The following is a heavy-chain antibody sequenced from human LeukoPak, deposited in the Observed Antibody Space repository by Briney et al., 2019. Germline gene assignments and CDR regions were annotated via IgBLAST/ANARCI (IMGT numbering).Heavy chain of an antibody. D-gene: IGHD2-15*01. J-gene: IGHJ6*03. Sequence: GGSLRLSCAASGFTFSSYSMNWVRQAPGKGLEWVSSVSGSGGSTYYGDAVKGRFTISRDNSKNTLYLQMNSLRAEDTAVYYCAKQGSGCSGGSCYFLRGEYYYMDVWGKGTTVTISS. CDR2: VSGSGGST. CDR1: GFTFSSYS. CDR3: AKQGSGCSGGSCYFLRGEYYYMDV. V-gene: IGHV3-23*01.